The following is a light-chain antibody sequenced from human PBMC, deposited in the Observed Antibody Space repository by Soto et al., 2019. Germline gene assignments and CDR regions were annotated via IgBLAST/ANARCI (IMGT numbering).Light chain of an antibody. CDR1: QDINTY. V-gene: IGKV1-33*01. J-gene: IGKJ2*01. CDR3: QQFDSTPPT. Sequence: DIQMTQSASPLSASLGDRVTISCQASQDINTYLNWYQQKSGKAPKLLIYDASHLERGVPSRFSGSGSGTEFTLTIASLQPDDFATYFCQQFDSTPPTFGQGTQLEIK. CDR2: DAS.